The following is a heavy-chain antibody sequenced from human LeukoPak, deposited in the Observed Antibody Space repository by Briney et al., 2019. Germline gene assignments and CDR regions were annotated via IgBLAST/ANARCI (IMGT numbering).Heavy chain of an antibody. V-gene: IGHV4-59*01. CDR2: IYHSGST. J-gene: IGHJ4*02. Sequence: SETLSLTCTVSGGSISSYYWSWIRQPPGKGLEWIGYIYHSGSTNYNPSLKSRVTISVDTSKNQFSLKLSSVTAADTAVYYCAREGSSGSFDYWGQGTLVTVSS. D-gene: IGHD6-25*01. CDR1: GGSISSYY. CDR3: AREGSSGSFDY.